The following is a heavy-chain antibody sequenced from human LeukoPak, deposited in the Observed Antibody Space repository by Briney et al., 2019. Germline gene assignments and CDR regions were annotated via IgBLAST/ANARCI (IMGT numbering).Heavy chain of an antibody. Sequence: PGGSLRLSCAASGFTFRCYAMSWVRQAPGKGLEWVANIKQDGSEKYYVDSVKGRFTISRDNAKNTLYLQMNSLRAEDTAVYYCAREDGYNLGDAFDIWGQGTMVTVSS. D-gene: IGHD5-24*01. V-gene: IGHV3-7*01. CDR3: AREDGYNLGDAFDI. CDR2: IKQDGSEK. CDR1: GFTFRCYA. J-gene: IGHJ3*02.